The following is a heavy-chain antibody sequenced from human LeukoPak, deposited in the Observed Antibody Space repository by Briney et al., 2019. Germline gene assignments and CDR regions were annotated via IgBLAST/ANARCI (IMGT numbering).Heavy chain of an antibody. J-gene: IGHJ3*01. CDR3: ARAGIAAAQF. CDR1: GFTFSSYA. CDR2: ISYDGSNK. Sequence: GGSLRFSCAASGFTFSSYAMHWVRQAPGKGLEWVAVISYDGSNKYYADSVKGRFTISRDNSKNTLYLQMNSLRAEDTAVYYCARAGIAAAQFWGQGTMVTVSS. V-gene: IGHV3-30*04. D-gene: IGHD6-13*01.